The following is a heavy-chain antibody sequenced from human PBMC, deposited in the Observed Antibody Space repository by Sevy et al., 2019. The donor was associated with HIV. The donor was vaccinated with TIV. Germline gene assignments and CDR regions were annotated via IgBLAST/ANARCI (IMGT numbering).Heavy chain of an antibody. D-gene: IGHD6-19*01. V-gene: IGHV4-39*01. CDR1: GVSVSPYY. J-gene: IGHJ4*02. CDR2: IYYSGST. CDR3: ARMDIAVAGSYTFDY. Sequence: SETLSLTCTVSGVSVSPYYWGWIRQPPGKGLEWIGSIYYSGSTNYNPSLKSRVTISVDTSKNQFSLKLSSVTAADTAVYYCARMDIAVAGSYTFDYWGQGTLVTVSS.